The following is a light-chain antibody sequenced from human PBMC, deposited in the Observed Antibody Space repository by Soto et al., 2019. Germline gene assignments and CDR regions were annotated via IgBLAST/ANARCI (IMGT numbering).Light chain of an antibody. J-gene: IGKJ1*01. CDR3: QQYGSSPWT. CDR1: QSVSSSY. Sequence: ENVLTQSPGTLSLSPGERATLSCRASQSVSSSYLAWYQQKPGQAPRLLIYGASSRATGIPDSGIPDRFSGSGSGTDFTITISRLEPEDFAVYYCQQYGSSPWTFGQGTKVYIK. CDR2: GAS. V-gene: IGKV3-20*01.